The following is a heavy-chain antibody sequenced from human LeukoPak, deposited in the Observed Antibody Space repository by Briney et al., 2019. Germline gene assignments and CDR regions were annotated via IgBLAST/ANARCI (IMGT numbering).Heavy chain of an antibody. CDR3: ARRPYGMNWFDP. D-gene: IGHD3-16*01. CDR2: IYYSGST. CDR1: GGSISSSSYY. V-gene: IGHV4-39*01. Sequence: PSETLSLTCTVSGGSISSSSYYWGWIRQPPGKGLEWTGSIYYSGSTYYNPSLKSRVTISVDTSKNQFPLKLSSVTAADTAVYYCARRPYGMNWFDPWGQGTLVTVSS. J-gene: IGHJ5*02.